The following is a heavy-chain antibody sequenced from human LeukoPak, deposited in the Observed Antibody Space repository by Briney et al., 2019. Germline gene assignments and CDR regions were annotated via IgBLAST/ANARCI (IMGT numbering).Heavy chain of an antibody. D-gene: IGHD3-10*01. CDR1: GFTFSTSN. CDR2: ISSGSSTI. Sequence: GGSLGLSCAASGFTFSTSNMIWVRQAPGRGLEWVSFISSGSSTIFYADSVKGRFTISRDNAKNSLYLQVNSLRDEDTAAYYCARDQGRLYYFDYWGQGTLVTVSS. V-gene: IGHV3-48*02. J-gene: IGHJ4*02. CDR3: ARDQGRLYYFDY.